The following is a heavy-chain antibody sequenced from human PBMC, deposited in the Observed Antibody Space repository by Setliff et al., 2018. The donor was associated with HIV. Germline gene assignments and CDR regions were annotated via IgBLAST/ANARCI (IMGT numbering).Heavy chain of an antibody. Sequence: GGSLRLSCAASGFTFSSYGMHWVRQTPGKGLEWVAVIWYDGSNENYAGSVKGRFTISRDNSKKTLYLQMNSLRAEDTAVYYCARGRRVSSNYYYYYYMDVWGKGTTVTVSS. CDR2: IWYDGSNE. D-gene: IGHD2-2*01. CDR3: ARGRRVSSNYYYYYYMDV. J-gene: IGHJ6*03. V-gene: IGHV3-33*01. CDR1: GFTFSSYG.